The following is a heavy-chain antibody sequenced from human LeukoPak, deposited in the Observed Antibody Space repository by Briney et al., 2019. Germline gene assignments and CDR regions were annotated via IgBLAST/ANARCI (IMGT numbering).Heavy chain of an antibody. Sequence: GGSLRRSCVASGFTFSNYLMNWVRQAPGKGLEWVSGISHSGSSIYYADSVKGRFTISRDNSKNTLDLQMDRLRVEDTAVYYCAMALDYWGQGTLVTVSS. CDR3: AMALDY. CDR2: ISHSGSSI. CDR1: GFTFSNYL. J-gene: IGHJ4*02. V-gene: IGHV3-23*01.